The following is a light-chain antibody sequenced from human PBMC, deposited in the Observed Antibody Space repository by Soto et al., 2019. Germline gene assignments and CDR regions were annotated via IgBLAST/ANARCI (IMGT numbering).Light chain of an antibody. J-gene: IGKJ4*01. V-gene: IGKV3-11*01. CDR2: DAS. Sequence: EIVLTHSPATLSLSPGERATLSCRASQSVTSYLAWYQQKPGQAPRLLIYDASNRATGILARFSGSGSGTDFTLTISSLEPEDFAVYYCQQRSNWLTFGGGTKVDIK. CDR1: QSVTSY. CDR3: QQRSNWLT.